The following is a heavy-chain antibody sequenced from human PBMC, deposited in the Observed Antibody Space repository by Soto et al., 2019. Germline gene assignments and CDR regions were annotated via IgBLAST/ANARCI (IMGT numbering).Heavy chain of an antibody. CDR1: GGTFSSYA. Sequence: QVQLVQSGAEVKKPGSSVKVSCKASGGTFSSYAISWVRQAPGQGLEWMGGIIPIFGTAAYAQKFQGRVTITADESTSTAYMELRSLRSEDTAVYYCASHSGSSPEGRYYYGMDVWGQGTTVTVSS. V-gene: IGHV1-69*12. CDR2: IIPIFGTA. D-gene: IGHD1-26*01. J-gene: IGHJ6*02. CDR3: ASHSGSSPEGRYYYGMDV.